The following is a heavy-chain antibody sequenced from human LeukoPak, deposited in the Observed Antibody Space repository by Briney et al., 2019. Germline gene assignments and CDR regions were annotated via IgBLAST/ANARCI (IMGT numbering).Heavy chain of an antibody. CDR3: AKDFSALVVPDATYYYYYGMDV. Sequence: GGSLRLSCAASGFTFSSYGVHWVRQAPGKGLEWVAVISYDGSSEYYADSVKGRFTISRDNSKNTLYLQMNSLRAEDTAVYYCAKDFSALVVPDATYYYYYGMDVWGQGTTVTVSS. CDR2: ISYDGSSE. D-gene: IGHD2-2*01. V-gene: IGHV3-30*18. CDR1: GFTFSSYG. J-gene: IGHJ6*02.